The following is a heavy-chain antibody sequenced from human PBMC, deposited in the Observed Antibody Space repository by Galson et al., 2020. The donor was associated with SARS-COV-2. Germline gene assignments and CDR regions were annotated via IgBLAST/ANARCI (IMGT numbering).Heavy chain of an antibody. J-gene: IGHJ5*02. D-gene: IGHD2-2*01. CDR2: IYYSGDT. V-gene: IGHV4-39*01. CDR3: ARHILADCGSTRCYLAWLDP. Sequence: ETSETLSLTCIVSGGSISSSRYYWGWIRQPPGKGLEWIGDIYYSGDTYSNPSLKSRIAMSIDTSKNQFSLNLGSVTAADTAIYYCARHILADCGSTRCYLAWLDPWGQGTLVTVSS. CDR1: GGSISSSRYY.